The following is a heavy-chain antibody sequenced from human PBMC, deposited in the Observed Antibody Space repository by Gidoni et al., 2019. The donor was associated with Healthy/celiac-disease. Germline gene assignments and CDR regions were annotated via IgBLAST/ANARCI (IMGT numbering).Heavy chain of an antibody. Sequence: QVQLVQSGAEVKKPGSSVKVSCKASGGTFSSYAISWVRQAPGQGLEWMGGIIPIFGTANYAQKFQGRVTITADESTSTAYMELSSLRSEDTAVYYCARVLLAGIVGATYNWFDPWGQGTLVTVSS. J-gene: IGHJ5*02. CDR2: IIPIFGTA. D-gene: IGHD1-26*01. V-gene: IGHV1-69*01. CDR1: GGTFSSYA. CDR3: ARVLLAGIVGATYNWFDP.